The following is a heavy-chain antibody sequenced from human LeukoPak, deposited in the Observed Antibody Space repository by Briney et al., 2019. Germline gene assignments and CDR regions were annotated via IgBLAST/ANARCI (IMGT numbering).Heavy chain of an antibody. J-gene: IGHJ4*02. CDR3: VRHIRSSGWYSDF. V-gene: IGHV3-53*01. CDR1: GITVSDNF. D-gene: IGHD6-19*01. CDR2: MYPSGVT. Sequence: GGSLRLSCAASGITVSDNFMTWVRQAPGKGLEWVSVMYPSGVTYYADSVKGRFTMSRDKSKNTLYLDVSSLRAEDTAVYYCVRHIRSSGWYSDFWGQGTLVTVSS.